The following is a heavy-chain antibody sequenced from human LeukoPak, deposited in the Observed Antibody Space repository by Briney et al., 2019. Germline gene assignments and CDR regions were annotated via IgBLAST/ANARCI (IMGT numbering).Heavy chain of an antibody. CDR1: VYTLTVLS. V-gene: IGHV1-24*01. Sequence: ASVKVSCKVSVYTLTVLSMHWVRQAPGKGLEWMGGFDPDDGEALYAQQFQGRVTMTEDTSTDTVYMELSSLRSEDTAVYYCAIDYYASGNYYNGPHNWGPGTLVTVSS. CDR2: FDPDDGEA. D-gene: IGHD3-10*01. CDR3: AIDYYASGNYYNGPHN. J-gene: IGHJ4*02.